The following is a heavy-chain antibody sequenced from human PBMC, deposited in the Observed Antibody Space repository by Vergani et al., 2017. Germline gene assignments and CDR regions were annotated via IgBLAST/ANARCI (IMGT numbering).Heavy chain of an antibody. V-gene: IGHV3-30*18. CDR2: ISYDGKQK. J-gene: IGHJ4*02. CDR3: AKDSRPLSNSCYFPSRDY. Sequence: QVHLVESGGGVVQPGRSLRLSCVVSGFTSSYYGMHWVRQAPGKGLEWVAVISYDGKQKYYADSVKGRFTISRDNSKNTLYLQMNSLRAEDTAVYYCAKDSRPLSNSCYFPSRDYWGQGTLVTVSS. D-gene: IGHD2-2*01. CDR1: GFTSSYYG.